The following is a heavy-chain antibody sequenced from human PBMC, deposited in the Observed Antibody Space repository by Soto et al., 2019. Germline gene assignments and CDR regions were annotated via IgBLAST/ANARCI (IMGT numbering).Heavy chain of an antibody. J-gene: IGHJ6*02. D-gene: IGHD5-12*01. CDR2: IWYDGSNK. Sequence: GGSLRLSCAASGFTFSSYGMHWVRQAPGKGLEWVAVIWYDGSNKYYADSVKGRFTISRDNSKDTLYLQMNSLRAEDTAVYSCARDRVATRGPYYYYGMDVWGQGTTVTVSS. CDR3: ARDRVATRGPYYYYGMDV. CDR1: GFTFSSYG. V-gene: IGHV3-33*01.